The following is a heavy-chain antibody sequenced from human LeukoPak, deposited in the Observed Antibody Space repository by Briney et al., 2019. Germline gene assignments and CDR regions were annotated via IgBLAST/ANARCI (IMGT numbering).Heavy chain of an antibody. D-gene: IGHD6-13*01. CDR3: AREYSSSWYWFDP. CDR2: IYHSGST. CDR1: GGSISSYY. V-gene: IGHV4-59*01. J-gene: IGHJ5*02. Sequence: SETLSLTCTVSGGSISSYYWSWIRQPPGKGLEWIGYIYHSGSTNYNPSLKSRVTISVDTSKNQFSLKLSSVTAADTAVYYCAREYSSSWYWFDPWGQGTLVTVSS.